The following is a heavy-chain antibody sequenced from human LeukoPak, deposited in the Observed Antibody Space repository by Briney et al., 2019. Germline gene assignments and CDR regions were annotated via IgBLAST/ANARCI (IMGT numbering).Heavy chain of an antibody. D-gene: IGHD3-10*01. CDR3: ARAGLLWFGGESWFDP. Sequence: SQTLSLTCTVSGGSISSGGYYWSWIRQHPGKGLEWIGYIYYSGSTYYNPSLKSRVTISVDTSKNQFSLKLSSVTAADTAVYYCARAGLLWFGGESWFDPWGQGTLVTVS. J-gene: IGHJ5*02. V-gene: IGHV4-31*03. CDR2: IYYSGST. CDR1: GGSISSGGYY.